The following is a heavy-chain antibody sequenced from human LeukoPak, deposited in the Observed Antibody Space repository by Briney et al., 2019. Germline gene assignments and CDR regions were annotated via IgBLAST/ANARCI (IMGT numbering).Heavy chain of an antibody. J-gene: IGHJ4*02. CDR1: GGSFSGYY. Sequence: SETLSLTCAVYGGSFSGYYWSWIRQPPGKGLEWIGEINHSGSTNYNPSLKSRVTISVDTSKNQFSLKLGSVTAADTAVYYCARAAQLWFFDYWGQGTLVTVSS. CDR3: ARAAQLWFFDY. CDR2: INHSGST. V-gene: IGHV4-34*01. D-gene: IGHD5-18*01.